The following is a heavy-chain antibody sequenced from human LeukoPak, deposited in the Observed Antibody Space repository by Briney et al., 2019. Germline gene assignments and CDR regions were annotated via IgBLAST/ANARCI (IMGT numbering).Heavy chain of an antibody. D-gene: IGHD6-19*01. CDR3: AKGIIGSYSSGSLVFDY. CDR1: GFTFSSYA. V-gene: IGHV3-23*01. J-gene: IGHJ4*02. CDR2: ISGSGGST. Sequence: GGSLRLSCAASGFTFSSYAMSWVRQAPGKGLEWVSAISGSGGSTYYADSVKGRFTISRDNSKNTLYLQMNSLRAEATAVYYCAKGIIGSYSSGSLVFDYWGQGTLVTVSS.